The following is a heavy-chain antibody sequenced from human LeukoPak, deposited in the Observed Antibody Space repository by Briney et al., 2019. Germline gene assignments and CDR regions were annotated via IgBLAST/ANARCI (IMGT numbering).Heavy chain of an antibody. CDR3: ARLPGPYKHFDY. CDR2: IYYSGST. J-gene: IGHJ4*02. CDR1: GGSISSSSYY. Sequence: SETLSLTCTVSGGSISSSSYYWGWIRQPPGKGLEWIGSIYYSGSTYYNPSLKSRVTISVDTSKNQFSLKLSSVTAADTAVYYCARLPGPYKHFDYWGQGTLVTVSS. V-gene: IGHV4-39*01. D-gene: IGHD3-10*01.